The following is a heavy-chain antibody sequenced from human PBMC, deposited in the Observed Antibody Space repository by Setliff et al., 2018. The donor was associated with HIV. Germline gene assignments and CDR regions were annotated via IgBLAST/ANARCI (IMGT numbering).Heavy chain of an antibody. J-gene: IGHJ3*02. D-gene: IGHD3-3*01. CDR2: IYYSGST. CDR1: GGSISSHX. V-gene: IGHV4-59*11. Sequence: PSETLXXTCTVSGGSISSHXGSWIRQPPGKGLEWIGYIYYSGSTNYNPSLKSRVTISVDTSKNQFSLKLSSVTAADTAVYYCARLRRVVIISSYAFDIWGQGTMVTVSS. CDR3: ARLRRVVIISSYAFDI.